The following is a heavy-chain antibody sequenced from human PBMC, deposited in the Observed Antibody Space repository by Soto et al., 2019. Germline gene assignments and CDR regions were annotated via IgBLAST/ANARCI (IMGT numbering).Heavy chain of an antibody. CDR1: GFTFSSYG. Sequence: QVQLVESGGGVVQPGRSLRLSCAASGFTFSSYGMHWVRQAPGKGLEWVAVISYDGSNKYYADSVKGRFTISRDNSKNTLYLQMNSLRAEDTAVYYCAKGNIVVVTAILYNCFDPWGQGTLVTVSS. D-gene: IGHD2-21*02. V-gene: IGHV3-30*18. CDR2: ISYDGSNK. J-gene: IGHJ5*02. CDR3: AKGNIVVVTAILYNCFDP.